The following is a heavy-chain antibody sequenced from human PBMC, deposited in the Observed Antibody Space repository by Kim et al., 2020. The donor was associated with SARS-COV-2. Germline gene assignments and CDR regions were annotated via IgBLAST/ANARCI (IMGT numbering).Heavy chain of an antibody. CDR2: ISYDGSNK. Sequence: GGSLRLSCAASGFTFSSYAMHWVRQAPGKGLEWVAVISYDGSNKYYADSVKGRFTISRDNSKNTLYLQMNSLRAEDTAVYYCARDKFVGGDPPYYFDYWGQGTLVTVSS. J-gene: IGHJ4*02. V-gene: IGHV3-30*04. D-gene: IGHD2-15*01. CDR1: GFTFSSYA. CDR3: ARDKFVGGDPPYYFDY.